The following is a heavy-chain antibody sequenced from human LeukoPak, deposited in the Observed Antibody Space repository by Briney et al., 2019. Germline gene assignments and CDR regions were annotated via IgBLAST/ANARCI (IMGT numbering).Heavy chain of an antibody. V-gene: IGHV3-48*01. CDR1: GFTFNSHT. CDR3: ARAFDI. CDR2: ISTSSNI. Sequence: PGGSLRLSCAASGFTFNSHTMNWVRQAPGKGLEWVSYISTSSNIYYADSVKGRFTVSRDNAKNSLFLQMNSLRLEDTAVYYCARAFDIWGQGTMVTVSS. J-gene: IGHJ3*02.